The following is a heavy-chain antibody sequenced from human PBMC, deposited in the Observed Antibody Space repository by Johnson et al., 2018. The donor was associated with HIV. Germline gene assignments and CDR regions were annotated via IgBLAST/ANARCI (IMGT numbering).Heavy chain of an antibody. CDR1: GFTFSNSA. J-gene: IGHJ3*02. CDR2: ISYDGDNV. V-gene: IGHV3-30-3*01. D-gene: IGHD1-26*01. Sequence: QVQLVESGGGVVQPGRALRLSCAASGFTFSNSAMHWVRQAPGKGLEWVAVISYDGDNVYYADSVKGRFTISRDNSKNTLYLQMNSLRAEDTALYYCARDGPRGSYGAFDIWGQGTMVTVSS. CDR3: ARDGPRGSYGAFDI.